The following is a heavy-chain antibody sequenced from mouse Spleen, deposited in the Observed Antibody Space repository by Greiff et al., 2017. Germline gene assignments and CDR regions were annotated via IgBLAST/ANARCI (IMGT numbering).Heavy chain of an antibody. D-gene: IGHD1-1*01. CDR1: GFTFSSYA. V-gene: IGHV5-9*04. Sequence: EVKLMESGGGLVKLGGSLKLSCAASGFTFSSYAMSWVRQTPEKRLEWVATISSGGGNTYYPDSVKGRFTISRDNAKNTLYLQMSSLKSEDTAMYYCARHNYGSSNYAMDYWGQGTSVTVSS. J-gene: IGHJ4*01. CDR3: ARHNYGSSNYAMDY. CDR2: ISSGGGNT.